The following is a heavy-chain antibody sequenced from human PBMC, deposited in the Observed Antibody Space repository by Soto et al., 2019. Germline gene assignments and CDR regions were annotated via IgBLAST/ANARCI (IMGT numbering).Heavy chain of an antibody. V-gene: IGHV3-23*01. D-gene: IGHD2-15*01. CDR3: AKDRVPGDGRLVFDY. J-gene: IGHJ4*02. CDR1: GFSFSSYA. Sequence: EAQLLESGGGLAQSGGSLRLSCAASGFSFSSYAMGWVRQAPGKGLEWVSDITRDSGTRKYADSVKGRITVSRDNSQSTVVLELNSLRAEDTAVYYCAKDRVPGDGRLVFDYWGQGILVTVSS. CDR2: ITRDSGTR.